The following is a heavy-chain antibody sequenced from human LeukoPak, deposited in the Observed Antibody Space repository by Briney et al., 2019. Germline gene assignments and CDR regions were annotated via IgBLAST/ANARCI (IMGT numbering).Heavy chain of an antibody. CDR2: INWNGGST. CDR1: GFSFDDYG. J-gene: IGHJ4*02. D-gene: IGHD3-22*01. V-gene: IGHV3-20*04. CDR3: ARDPMTYYYDSSGYPSY. Sequence: GGSLRLSCAASGFSFDDYGMNWVRQAPGKGLEWVSCINWNGGSTDYADSVKGRFTISRDNAKNSLYLQMNSLRAEDTALYYCARDPMTYYYDSSGYPSYWGQGTLVTVSS.